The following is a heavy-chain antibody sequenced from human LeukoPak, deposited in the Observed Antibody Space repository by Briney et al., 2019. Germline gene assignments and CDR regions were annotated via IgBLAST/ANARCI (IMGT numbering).Heavy chain of an antibody. D-gene: IGHD6-13*01. J-gene: IGHJ4*02. CDR3: ATGIVTRIAAAGTFDY. CDR1: GYTLTELS. V-gene: IGHV1-24*01. Sequence: ASVKVSCKVSGYTLTELSMHWVRQAPGKGLEWMGGFDPEDGETIYAQKFQGRVTMTEDTSTDTAYMELSSLRSEDTAVYYCATGIVTRIAAAGTFDYWGQGTLVTVSS. CDR2: FDPEDGET.